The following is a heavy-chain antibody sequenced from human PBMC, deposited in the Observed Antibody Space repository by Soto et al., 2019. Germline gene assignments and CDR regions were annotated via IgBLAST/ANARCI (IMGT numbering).Heavy chain of an antibody. D-gene: IGHD6-6*01. Sequence: SETLSLTCAVSGGSISSSNWWSWVRQPPGKGLEWIGEIYHSGSTNYNPSLKSRVTISVDKSKNQFSLKLSSVTAADTAVYYCARANPRGQLTSTYYFDYWGQGTLVTVSS. V-gene: IGHV4-4*02. CDR3: ARANPRGQLTSTYYFDY. CDR1: GGSISSSNW. J-gene: IGHJ4*02. CDR2: IYHSGST.